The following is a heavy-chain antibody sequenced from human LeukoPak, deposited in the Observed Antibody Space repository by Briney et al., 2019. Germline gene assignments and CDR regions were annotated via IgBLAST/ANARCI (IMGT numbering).Heavy chain of an antibody. J-gene: IGHJ6*02. D-gene: IGHD3-10*01. CDR1: GGTFSSYA. Sequence: ASVTVSFKASGGTFSSYAISWVRQAPGQGLEWMGRIIPILGIANYAQKFQGRVTITADKSTSTAYMELSSLRSEDTAVYYCARDRVLLDCYYGMDVWGQGTTVTVSS. V-gene: IGHV1-69*04. CDR3: ARDRVLLDCYYGMDV. CDR2: IIPILGIA.